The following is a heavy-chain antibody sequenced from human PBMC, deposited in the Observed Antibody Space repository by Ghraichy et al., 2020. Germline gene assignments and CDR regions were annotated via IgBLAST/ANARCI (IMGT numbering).Heavy chain of an antibody. D-gene: IGHD2-15*01. V-gene: IGHV3-30*01. Sequence: GESLNISCAASGFTFSSYAMHWVRQAPGKGLEWVAVISYDGSNKYYADSVKGRFTISRDNSKNTLYLQMNSLRAEDTAVYYCARGGPPPVVAAADDYYYGMDVWGQGTTVTVSS. CDR2: ISYDGSNK. J-gene: IGHJ6*02. CDR3: ARGGPPPVVAAADDYYYGMDV. CDR1: GFTFSSYA.